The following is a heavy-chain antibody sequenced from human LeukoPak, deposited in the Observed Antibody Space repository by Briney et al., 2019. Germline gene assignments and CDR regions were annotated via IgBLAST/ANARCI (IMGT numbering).Heavy chain of an antibody. CDR2: IYPGDSDT. Sequence: GESLKISCKGSGYSFTNYWIGWVRQMPGKGLEWMGIIYPGDSDTRYSLSFQGQVTISADKSISSAYLQWSSLKASDTAIYYCARQPDYYDSSGDFDYWGQGTLVTVSS. V-gene: IGHV5-51*01. CDR3: ARQPDYYDSSGDFDY. CDR1: GYSFTNYW. J-gene: IGHJ4*02. D-gene: IGHD3-22*01.